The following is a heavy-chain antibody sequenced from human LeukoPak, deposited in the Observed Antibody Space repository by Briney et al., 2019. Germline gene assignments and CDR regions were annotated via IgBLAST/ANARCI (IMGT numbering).Heavy chain of an antibody. J-gene: IGHJ4*02. CDR3: ATKNPRDN. CDR1: GFTFSSYI. CDR2: ISNSGEII. Sequence: PGGSLRLSCVGSGFTFSSYIMSWVRQAPGKGLEWVSYISNSGEIIYYADSVRGRFTISRDNAKNSLYLQMNSLRAEDTAVYYCATKNPRDNWGQGTLVTVSS. V-gene: IGHV3-48*01.